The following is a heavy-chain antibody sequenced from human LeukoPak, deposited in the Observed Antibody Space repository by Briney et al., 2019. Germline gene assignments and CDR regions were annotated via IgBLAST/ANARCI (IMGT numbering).Heavy chain of an antibody. V-gene: IGHV3-21*01. CDR2: ISSSSSYI. Sequence: PGGSLRLSCAASGFTFSSYAMTWVRQAPGKGLAWVSSISSSSSYIYYADSVKGRFTISRDNAKNSLYLQMNSLRAEDTAVYYCASIIAARPTYYYYYMDVWGKGTTVTVSS. J-gene: IGHJ6*03. CDR3: ASIIAARPTYYYYYMDV. D-gene: IGHD6-6*01. CDR1: GFTFSSYA.